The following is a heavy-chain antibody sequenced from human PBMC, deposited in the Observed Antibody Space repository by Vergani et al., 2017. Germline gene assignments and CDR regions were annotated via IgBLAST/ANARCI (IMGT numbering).Heavy chain of an antibody. Sequence: QVQLVQSGAEVKKPGASVKVSCKASGYTFTGYYMHWVRQAPGQGLEWMGWINPNSGGTNYAKKFQGRVTMTRDTSISTADMELSRLRSDDTAVYYCAREGRGSSDYWGQGTLVTVSS. CDR3: AREGRGSSDY. V-gene: IGHV1-2*02. D-gene: IGHD1-26*01. J-gene: IGHJ4*02. CDR2: INPNSGGT. CDR1: GYTFTGYY.